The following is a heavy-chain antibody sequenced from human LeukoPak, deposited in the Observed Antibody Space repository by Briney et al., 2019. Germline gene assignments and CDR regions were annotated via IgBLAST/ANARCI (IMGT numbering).Heavy chain of an antibody. CDR3: ARGHFDLNL. J-gene: IGHJ5*02. CDR1: GDSIRKHH. D-gene: IGHD3/OR15-3a*01. V-gene: IGHV4-59*08. Sequence: SETLSLTCSVSGDSIRKHHWTWIRQPPGKGLEWIGFILSDGNTNYSPSLKSRLTISLDTSNNQFSLKLTSVTAADTAVYYCARGHFDLNLWGQGTLVTVSS. CDR2: ILSDGNT.